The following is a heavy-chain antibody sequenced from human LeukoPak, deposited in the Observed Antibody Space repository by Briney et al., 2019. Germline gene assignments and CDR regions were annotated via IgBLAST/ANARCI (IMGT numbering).Heavy chain of an antibody. J-gene: IGHJ6*03. CDR3: ARGTYSAYDLGSYMDV. CDR2: ITPIFVTT. Sequence: ASVKVSCKASRGTFRNSIITWVRQAPEHGLEWMGGITPIFVTTNYAQRFQGRVTIIADKSTTTAYMEMTSLRSEDTAVYYCARGTYSAYDLGSYMDVWGKGTTVTISS. CDR1: RGTFRNSI. D-gene: IGHD5-12*01. V-gene: IGHV1-69*06.